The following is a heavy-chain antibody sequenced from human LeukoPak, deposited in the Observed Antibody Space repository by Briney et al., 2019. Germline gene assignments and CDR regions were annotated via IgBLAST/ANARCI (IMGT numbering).Heavy chain of an antibody. D-gene: IGHD3-16*02. V-gene: IGHV1-69*05. CDR3: ARGGYDYDVWGSYRPVDY. CDR2: IIPIFGTA. Sequence: GASVKVSRKASGGTFSSYAISWVRQAPGQGLEWMGGIIPIFGTANYAQKFQGRVTITTDESTSTAYMELSSLRSEDTAVYYCARGGYDYDVWGSYRPVDYWGQGTLVTVSS. CDR1: GGTFSSYA. J-gene: IGHJ4*02.